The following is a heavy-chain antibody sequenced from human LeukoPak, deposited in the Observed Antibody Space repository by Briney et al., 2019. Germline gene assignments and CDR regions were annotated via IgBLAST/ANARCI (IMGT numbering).Heavy chain of an antibody. D-gene: IGHD3-22*01. V-gene: IGHV3-23*01. CDR3: AKEQVYYDSSGYPYNWFDP. Sequence: GGSLRLSCAASGFTFSSYAMSRVRQAPGKGLEWVSAISGSGGSTYYADSVKGRFTISRDNSKNTLYLQMNSLRAEDTAVYYCAKEQVYYDSSGYPYNWFDPWGQGTLVTVSS. CDR1: GFTFSSYA. J-gene: IGHJ5*02. CDR2: ISGSGGST.